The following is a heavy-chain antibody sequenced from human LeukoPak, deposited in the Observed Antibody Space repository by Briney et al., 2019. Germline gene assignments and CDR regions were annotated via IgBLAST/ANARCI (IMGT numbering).Heavy chain of an antibody. D-gene: IGHD1-26*01. CDR2: INQDGSEK. V-gene: IGHV3-7*01. J-gene: IGHJ4*02. Sequence: GGSLRLSCAASGFTFSTCWMGWVRQAPGKGLEWVASINQDGSEKYYVDSVKGRFTISRDNAKNSLYLQMNSLRGEDTAVHYCARAGSVGSVDYWGQGTLVTVSS. CDR1: GFTFSTCW. CDR3: ARAGSVGSVDY.